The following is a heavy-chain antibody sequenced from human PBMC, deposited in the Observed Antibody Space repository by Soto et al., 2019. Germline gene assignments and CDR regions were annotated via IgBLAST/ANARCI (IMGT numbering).Heavy chain of an antibody. Sequence: QVQLQESGPGLVKPSQTLSLTCTVSGGSISSGGYYWSWIRQHPGKGLEWIGYIYYSGSTYYNPYLQRRVNISVGTCKNQFSVKLSSGHAADTAVYYGAGVGGTERDCSGGCCYVAFDIWGQGTMVTVSS. CDR3: AGVGGTERDCSGGCCYVAFDI. CDR2: IYYSGST. CDR1: GGSISSGGYY. V-gene: IGHV4-31*03. D-gene: IGHD2-15*01. J-gene: IGHJ3*02.